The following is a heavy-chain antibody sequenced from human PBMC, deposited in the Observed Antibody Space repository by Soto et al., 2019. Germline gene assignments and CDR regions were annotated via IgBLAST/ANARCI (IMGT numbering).Heavy chain of an antibody. D-gene: IGHD3-10*01. CDR2: ISSSSSTI. CDR1: GFTFSSYS. CDR3: GRDSASTGPFDY. J-gene: IGHJ4*02. V-gene: IGHV3-48*01. Sequence: GGSLRLSCAASGFTFSSYSMNWVRQAPGKGLEWVSYISSSSSTIYYADSVKGRFTISRDNAKNSLYLQMNSLRPEDTAVYYCGRDSASTGPFDYWGQETLLIASS.